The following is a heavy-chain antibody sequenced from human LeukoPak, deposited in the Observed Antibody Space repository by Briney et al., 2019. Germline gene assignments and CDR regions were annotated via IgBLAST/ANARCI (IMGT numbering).Heavy chain of an antibody. J-gene: IGHJ4*02. V-gene: IGHV4-39*01. CDR1: GGSISSYY. CDR3: ARLMRTAGYYFDY. Sequence: SETLSLTCTVSGGSISSYYWGWIRQPPGKGLEWIGSIHYSGSTYYNPSLKSRVTISVDTSKNQFSLKLSSVTAADTAVYYCARLMRTAGYYFDYWGQGTLVTVSS. CDR2: IHYSGST. D-gene: IGHD1-1*01.